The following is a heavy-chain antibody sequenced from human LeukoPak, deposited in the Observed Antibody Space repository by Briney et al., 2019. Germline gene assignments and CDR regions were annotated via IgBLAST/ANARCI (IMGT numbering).Heavy chain of an antibody. CDR1: GYPFTSYD. Sequence: GASVKVSCKASGYPFTSYDINWVRQATGQGLEWMAWMNPNNGATGFEPKFHGRLSMTRDKSITTAYMELSGLTSDDTAAYYCATSFGSSTVILTTWGQGTQVTVSS. J-gene: IGHJ5*02. CDR3: ATSFGSSTVILTT. V-gene: IGHV1-8*01. D-gene: IGHD3-10*01. CDR2: MNPNNGAT.